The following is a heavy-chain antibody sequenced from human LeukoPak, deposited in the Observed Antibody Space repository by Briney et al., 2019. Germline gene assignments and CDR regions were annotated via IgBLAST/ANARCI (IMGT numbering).Heavy chain of an antibody. J-gene: IGHJ2*01. CDR3: ARLGSYDSSGYYGWYFDL. CDR2: IYPGDSDT. V-gene: IGHV5-51*01. D-gene: IGHD3-22*01. Sequence: GESLKISCKGSGYSFTSYWIGWVRQMPGKGLEWMGIIYPGDSDTRYSPSFQGQVTISADKSISTASLQWSSLKASDTAMYYCARLGSYDSSGYYGWYFDLWGRGTLVTVSS. CDR1: GYSFTSYW.